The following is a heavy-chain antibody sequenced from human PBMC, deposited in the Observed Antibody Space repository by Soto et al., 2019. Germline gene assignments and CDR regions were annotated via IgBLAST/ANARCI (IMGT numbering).Heavy chain of an antibody. D-gene: IGHD3-3*01. CDR3: AKDHLIFGVVIYTDYFDY. CDR1: GFTFSSYA. Sequence: GGSLRLSCAASGFTFSSYAMSWVRQAPGKGLEWVSAISGSGGSTYYADSVKGRFTISRDNSKNTLYLQMNSLRAEDTAVYYCAKDHLIFGVVIYTDYFDYWGQGTLVTVSS. J-gene: IGHJ4*02. V-gene: IGHV3-23*01. CDR2: ISGSGGST.